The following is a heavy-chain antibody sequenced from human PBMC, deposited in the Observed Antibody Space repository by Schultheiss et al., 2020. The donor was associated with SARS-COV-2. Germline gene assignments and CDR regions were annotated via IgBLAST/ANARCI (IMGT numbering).Heavy chain of an antibody. J-gene: IGHJ6*02. V-gene: IGHV4-34*01. Sequence: GSLRLSCVVYGGSFSGYYWSWIRQPPGKGLAWIGEINHSGSTNYNPSLKSRVTISVDTSKNQFSLKLSSVTAADTAVYYCARVKVGYSSSWYPTHYYGMDVWGQGATVTVSS. CDR2: INHSGST. D-gene: IGHD6-13*01. CDR1: GGSFSGYY. CDR3: ARVKVGYSSSWYPTHYYGMDV.